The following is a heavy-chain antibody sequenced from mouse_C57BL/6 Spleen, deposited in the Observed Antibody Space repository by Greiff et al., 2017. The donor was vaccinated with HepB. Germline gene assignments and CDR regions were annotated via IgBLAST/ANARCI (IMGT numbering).Heavy chain of an antibody. D-gene: IGHD2-4*01. V-gene: IGHV1-81*01. CDR1: GYTFTSYG. J-gene: IGHJ2*01. Sequence: VQLQQSGAELARPGASVKLSCKASGYTFTSYGISWVKQSTGQGLEWIGEIYPRSGNTYYNEKFKGKATLTADKSSSTAYMELRSLTSEDSAVYFCARGSYYYYDYDGRVYFDYWGQGTTLTVSS. CDR2: IYPRSGNT. CDR3: ARGSYYYYDYDGRVYFDY.